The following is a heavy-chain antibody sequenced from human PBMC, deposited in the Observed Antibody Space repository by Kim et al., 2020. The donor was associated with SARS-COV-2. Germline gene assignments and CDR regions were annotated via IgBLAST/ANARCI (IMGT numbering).Heavy chain of an antibody. J-gene: IGHJ2*01. Sequence: GESLKISCKGSGYSFTSYWISWVRQMPGKGLEWMGRIDPSDSYTNYSPSFQGHVTISADKSISTAYLQWSSLKASDTAMYYCAGRIGSDGSLGWYFDLWGRGTLVTVSS. D-gene: IGHD3-16*01. CDR1: GYSFTSYW. V-gene: IGHV5-10-1*01. CDR3: AGRIGSDGSLGWYFDL. CDR2: IDPSDSYT.